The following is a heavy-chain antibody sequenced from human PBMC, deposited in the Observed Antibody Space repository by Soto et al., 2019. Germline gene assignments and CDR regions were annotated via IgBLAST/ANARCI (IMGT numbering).Heavy chain of an antibody. Sequence: QITLKESGPTLVKPTQTLTLTCTFSGFSLSTNGVGVGWIRQPPGKALEWLALIYWDDDKRYSPSLKSRLTIXKXXSKNQVVLTMTNMDPVDTATYYCAHRRRPGGWFDPWGQGTLVTVSS. CDR2: IYWDDDK. J-gene: IGHJ5*02. CDR3: AHRRRPGGWFDP. CDR1: GFSLSTNGVG. V-gene: IGHV2-5*02.